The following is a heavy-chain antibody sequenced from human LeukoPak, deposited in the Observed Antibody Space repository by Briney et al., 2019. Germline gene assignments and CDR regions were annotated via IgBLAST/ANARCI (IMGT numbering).Heavy chain of an antibody. D-gene: IGHD3-9*01. V-gene: IGHV1-3*01. Sequence: ASVKVSCKASGYTFTSYAMHWVRQAPGQRLEWMGWINAGSGNTKYSQKFQGRVTITRDTSASTAYMELSSLRSEDTAVYYCARDPSYYDILTGYYQGDWFDPWGQGTLVTVSS. CDR2: INAGSGNT. CDR3: ARDPSYYDILTGYYQGDWFDP. CDR1: GYTFTSYA. J-gene: IGHJ5*02.